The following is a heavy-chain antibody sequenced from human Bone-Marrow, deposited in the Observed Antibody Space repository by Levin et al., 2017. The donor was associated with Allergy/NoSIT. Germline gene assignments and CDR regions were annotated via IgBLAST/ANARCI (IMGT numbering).Heavy chain of an antibody. CDR3: TKSQDSSILGNWFDP. D-gene: IGHD6-19*01. CDR1: GFIFDDYA. Sequence: QAGGSLRLSCAASGFIFDDYAMNWVRQPPGKGLEWVAGISWSSSNMAYADSVKGRFTISRDSAKSPLYLQMNNQRPEDTSLYYCTKSQDSSILGNWFDPWGQGTPVTVSS. V-gene: IGHV3-9*01. CDR2: ISWSSSNM. J-gene: IGHJ5*02.